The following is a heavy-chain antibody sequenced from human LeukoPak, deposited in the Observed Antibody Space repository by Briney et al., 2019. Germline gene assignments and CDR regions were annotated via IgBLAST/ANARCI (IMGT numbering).Heavy chain of an antibody. V-gene: IGHV3-7*01. J-gene: IGHJ4*02. CDR1: GFPFSTYW. Sequence: GGSLRLSCAASGFPFSTYWITWVRQAPGKGLEWVANIKNDGSEKYYVNSVKGRFTISRDNAENSLFLQMNSLRVEDTAIYYCTRDSGLTGYDLLDYWGQGTLVTVSS. CDR2: IKNDGSEK. D-gene: IGHD5-12*01. CDR3: TRDSGLTGYDLLDY.